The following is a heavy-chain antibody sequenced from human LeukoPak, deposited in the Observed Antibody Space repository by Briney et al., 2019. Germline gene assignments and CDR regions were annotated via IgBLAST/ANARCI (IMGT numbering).Heavy chain of an antibody. CDR1: GFTFSSYA. Sequence: GGSLRLSCAAFGFTFSSYAMNWVRQAPGKGLEWVSAITGSGVATYYADSVKGRFTISRDNSKNTLYLQLNSLRAEDTAVYYCAKDSDTSGWADAFDIWGQGTMVTVSS. V-gene: IGHV3-23*01. CDR3: AKDSDTSGWADAFDI. CDR2: ITGSGVAT. J-gene: IGHJ3*02. D-gene: IGHD6-19*01.